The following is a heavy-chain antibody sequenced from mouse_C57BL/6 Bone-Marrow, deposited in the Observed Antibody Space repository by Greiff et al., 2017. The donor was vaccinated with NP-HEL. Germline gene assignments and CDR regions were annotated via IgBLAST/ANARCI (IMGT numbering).Heavy chain of an antibody. V-gene: IGHV1-81*01. CDR1: GYTFTSYG. CDR3: ARLSVRRAAFPSGTYCFGD. CDR2: IYPRSGNT. D-gene: IGHD3-1*01. J-gene: IGHJ2*01. Sequence: QVQLKESGAELARPGASVKLSCKASGYTFTSYGISWVKQRTGQGLEWIGEIYPRSGNTYYNEKFKGKATLTADKSSSTAYMELRSLTSEGSAVYFCARLSVRRAAFPSGTYCFGDWGEGATLTVSS.